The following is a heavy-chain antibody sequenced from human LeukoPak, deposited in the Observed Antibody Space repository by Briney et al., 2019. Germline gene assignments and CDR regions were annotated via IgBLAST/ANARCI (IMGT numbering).Heavy chain of an antibody. CDR3: ARVQTIAAAGMSWFDP. CDR2: INPNSGGT. V-gene: IGHV1-2*02. D-gene: IGHD6-13*01. Sequence: ASVKVSCKASGYTFTGYYMHWVRQAPGQGLEWMGWINPNSGGTNYAQKFQGRVTMTRDTSISTAYMELSRLRSDDTAVYYCARVQTIAAAGMSWFDPWGQGTLVTVSS. J-gene: IGHJ5*02. CDR1: GYTFTGYY.